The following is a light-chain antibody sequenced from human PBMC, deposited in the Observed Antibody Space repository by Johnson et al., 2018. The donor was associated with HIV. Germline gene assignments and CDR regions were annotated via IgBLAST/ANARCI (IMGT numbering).Light chain of an antibody. CDR3: GTWDSSLSVYV. V-gene: IGLV1-51*01. J-gene: IGLJ1*01. Sequence: QSILTQPPSVSAAPGQKVTISCSGSSSNIGNNYVSWYQQLPGTAPKLLIYDNNKRPSGIPDRFSGSKSGTSATLGITGLQTGDEADYYCGTWDSSLSVYVFGIGTEVTV. CDR2: DNN. CDR1: SSNIGNNY.